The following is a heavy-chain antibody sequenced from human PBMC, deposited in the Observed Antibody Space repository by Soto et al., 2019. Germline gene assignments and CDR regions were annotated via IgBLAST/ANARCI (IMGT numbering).Heavy chain of an antibody. CDR1: GGSVSSGSYY. V-gene: IGHV4-61*01. J-gene: IGHJ6*02. Sequence: SETLSLTCTVSGGSVSSGSYYWSWIRQPPGKGLEWIGYIYYSGSTNYNPSLKSRVTISVDTSKNQFSLKLSSVTAADTAVYYCARVALENYDLWSGGDYYYYGMDVWGQGTTVTVSS. CDR3: ARVALENYDLWSGGDYYYYGMDV. CDR2: IYYSGST. D-gene: IGHD3-3*01.